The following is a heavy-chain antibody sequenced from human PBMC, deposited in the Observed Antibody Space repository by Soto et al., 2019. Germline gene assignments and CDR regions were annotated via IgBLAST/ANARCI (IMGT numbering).Heavy chain of an antibody. V-gene: IGHV4-34*01. J-gene: IGHJ6*02. CDR2: INHSGST. CDR3: ASALWFGELYGYGMDV. Sequence: PSEPLSHTCAVDGGSFSGYYWSWISKHPGKGLEWIGEINHSGSTNYNPSLKSRVTISVDTSKNQFSLKLSSVTAADTAVYYCASALWFGELYGYGMDVWGQGTTVTVSS. CDR1: GGSFSGYY. D-gene: IGHD3-10*01.